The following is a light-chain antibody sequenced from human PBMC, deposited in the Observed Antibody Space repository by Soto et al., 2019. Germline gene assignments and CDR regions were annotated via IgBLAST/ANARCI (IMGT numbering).Light chain of an antibody. Sequence: QSALTQPASVSGSPGQSITISCTGPSSDVGGYNYVSWYQQHPGKAPKLMIYEVTNRPSGVSNRFSGSKSGNTASLTISGLQAEDEADYYCSSYTSSSTSVFGTGTKVTVL. J-gene: IGLJ1*01. CDR1: SSDVGGYNY. CDR3: SSYTSSSTSV. CDR2: EVT. V-gene: IGLV2-14*01.